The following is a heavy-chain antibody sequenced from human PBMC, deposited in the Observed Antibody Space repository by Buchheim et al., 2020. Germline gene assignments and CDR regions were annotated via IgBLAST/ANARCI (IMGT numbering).Heavy chain of an antibody. Sequence: QVQMVESGGGVVQPGRSLRLSCAASGFTFSNYGVDWVRQAPGKGLEWVAVIWYGGNNKYYADSVKGRFTISRDNSKNTVWLQMNSLRVEDTAIYYCARLGSSWSFDFWGQGAL. CDR3: ARLGSSWSFDF. J-gene: IGHJ4*02. D-gene: IGHD6-13*01. CDR1: GFTFSNYG. CDR2: IWYGGNNK. V-gene: IGHV3-33*01.